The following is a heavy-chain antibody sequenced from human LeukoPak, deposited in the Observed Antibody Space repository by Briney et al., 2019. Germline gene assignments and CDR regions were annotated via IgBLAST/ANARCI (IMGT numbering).Heavy chain of an antibody. J-gene: IGHJ5*02. V-gene: IGHV1-46*01. CDR1: GYTFTSYY. CDR3: ARGEGSTTGTTGKYNWFDP. CDR2: INPSGGST. Sequence: TSVKVSCKASGYTFTSYYMHWVRQAPGQGLEWMGIINPSGGSTSYAQKFQGRVTMTRDTSTSTVYMELSSLRSEDTAVYYCARGEGSTTGTTGKYNWFDPWGQGTLVTVSS. D-gene: IGHD1-1*01.